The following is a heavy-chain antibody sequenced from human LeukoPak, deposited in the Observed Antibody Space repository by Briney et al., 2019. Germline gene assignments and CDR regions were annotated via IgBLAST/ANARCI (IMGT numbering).Heavy chain of an antibody. J-gene: IGHJ3*02. CDR2: INAGNGNT. V-gene: IGHV1-3*01. CDR3: ARDQGYSGYPAGAFDI. D-gene: IGHD5-12*01. Sequence: GASAKVSCKASGYTFTSYAMHWVRQAPGQRLEWMGWINAGNGNTKYSQKFQGRVTITRDASASTAYMELSSLRSEDTAVYYCARDQGYSGYPAGAFDIWGQGTMVTVSS. CDR1: GYTFTSYA.